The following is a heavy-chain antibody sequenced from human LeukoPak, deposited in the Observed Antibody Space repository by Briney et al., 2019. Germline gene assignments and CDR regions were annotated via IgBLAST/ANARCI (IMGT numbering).Heavy chain of an antibody. Sequence: GGSLRLSCAASGFNYSAYNMNWVRQAPGKGLEWVASITSSSAYIYYGDSVKGRVRISRDNAKNSLYLQMTALIVEDTAVYYCAREPPINGYDFDYWGQGILVTVSS. J-gene: IGHJ4*02. D-gene: IGHD3-22*01. CDR2: ITSSSAYI. V-gene: IGHV3-21*01. CDR1: GFNYSAYN. CDR3: AREPPINGYDFDY.